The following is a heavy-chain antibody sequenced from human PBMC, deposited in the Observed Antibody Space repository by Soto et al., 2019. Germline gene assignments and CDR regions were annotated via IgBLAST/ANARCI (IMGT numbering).Heavy chain of an antibody. CDR3: ARDSGRSDVVPAAISAMDV. CDR1: GGNRYT. CDR2: IIPMLGIA. D-gene: IGHD2-2*01. J-gene: IGHJ6*02. V-gene: IGHV1-69*08. Sequence: QVQLVQSGAEVKKPGSSVKVSCKGSGGNRYTITWVRQAPGQGLEWMGRIIPMLGIASYAQNFQGRVTMTADKSTSTAYRELSSLRSEDTAVYYCARDSGRSDVVPAAISAMDVWGQGTTVTVSS.